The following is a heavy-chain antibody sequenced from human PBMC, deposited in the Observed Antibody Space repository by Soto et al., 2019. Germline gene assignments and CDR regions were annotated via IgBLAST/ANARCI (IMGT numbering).Heavy chain of an antibody. CDR1: GYTFTSYG. D-gene: IGHD3-22*01. CDR3: ARDFRWEDDSSGYPFYY. CDR2: ISAYNGNT. V-gene: IGHV1-18*01. J-gene: IGHJ4*02. Sequence: ASVKVSCKASGYTFTSYGISWVRRAPGQGLEWMGWISAYNGNTNYAQKLQGRVTMTTDTSTSTAYMELRSLRSDDTAVYYCARDFRWEDDSSGYPFYYWGQGTLVTVSS.